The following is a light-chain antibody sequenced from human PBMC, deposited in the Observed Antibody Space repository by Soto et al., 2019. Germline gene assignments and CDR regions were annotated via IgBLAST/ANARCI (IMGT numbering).Light chain of an antibody. CDR1: QSISSY. V-gene: IGKV3-15*01. Sequence: EIVMTHSPATLSVSPGERATLSCRASQSISSYLAWYQQKPGQAPRLFIYGAFTRATGIPARISGSGSGTEFTLTISSLQSEDVAVYYCQQYNNWPWTFGQGTKVDIK. CDR3: QQYNNWPWT. CDR2: GAF. J-gene: IGKJ1*01.